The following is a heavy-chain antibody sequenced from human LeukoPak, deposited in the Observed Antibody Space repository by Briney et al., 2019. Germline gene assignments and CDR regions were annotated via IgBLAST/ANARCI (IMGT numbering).Heavy chain of an antibody. Sequence: SETLSLTCTVPGGSISSYYWSWIRQPPGKGLEWIGYIYYSGSTNYNPSLKSRVTISVDTSKNQFSLKLSSVTAADTAVYYCARANGIVGGYSWFDPWGQGTLVTVSS. J-gene: IGHJ5*02. D-gene: IGHD1-26*01. CDR1: GGSISSYY. V-gene: IGHV4-59*01. CDR2: IYYSGST. CDR3: ARANGIVGGYSWFDP.